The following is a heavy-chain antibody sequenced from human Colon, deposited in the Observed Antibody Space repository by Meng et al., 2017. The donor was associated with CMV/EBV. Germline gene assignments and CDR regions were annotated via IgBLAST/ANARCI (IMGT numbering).Heavy chain of an antibody. Sequence: GSLRLSCTVSNGSIRSSGYYWAWIRQPPGKGLEWIGSMYYSGSTYYNSSLKSRVTISVDTSKNQFSLKLSSVTAADTAMYYCARDDLNGNWFDPWGQGTLVTVSS. CDR3: ARDDLNGNWFDP. CDR1: NGSIRSSGYY. D-gene: IGHD3-16*01. J-gene: IGHJ5*02. V-gene: IGHV4-39*07. CDR2: MYYSGST.